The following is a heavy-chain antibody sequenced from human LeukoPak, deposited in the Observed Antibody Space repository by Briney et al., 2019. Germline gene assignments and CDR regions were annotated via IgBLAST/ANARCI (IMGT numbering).Heavy chain of an antibody. D-gene: IGHD4/OR15-4a*01. Sequence: SETLSLTCAVYGGSFSDYYWNWIGQSPGKGLEWIGEIIHSGSTNYNPSLKSRVTISLVTSKHQFSLKLSSVTAADKAVYYCARNWDGAIDYWGQGTLVTVSS. J-gene: IGHJ4*02. CDR3: ARNWDGAIDY. CDR1: GGSFSDYY. V-gene: IGHV4-34*12. CDR2: IIHSGST.